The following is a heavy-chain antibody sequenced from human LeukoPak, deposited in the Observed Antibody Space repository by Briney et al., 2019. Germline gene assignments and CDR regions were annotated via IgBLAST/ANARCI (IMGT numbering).Heavy chain of an antibody. Sequence: SETLSPTCTVSGGSITSYYWSWIRRPPGKGLEWIGYIYSSGSTNYNPSLKSRVTISVDTSENQFSLKLSSVTAADTAVYYCARHASEGYNPLDYWGQGTLVTVSS. CDR3: ARHASEGYNPLDY. CDR1: GGSITSYY. V-gene: IGHV4-59*08. D-gene: IGHD5-24*01. J-gene: IGHJ4*02. CDR2: IYSSGST.